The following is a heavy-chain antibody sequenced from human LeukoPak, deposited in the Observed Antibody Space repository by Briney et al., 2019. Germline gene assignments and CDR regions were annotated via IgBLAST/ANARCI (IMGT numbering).Heavy chain of an antibody. CDR1: GGSISSGGYS. J-gene: IGHJ3*02. Sequence: KTSQTLSLTCAVSGGSISSGGYSWSWIRQPPGKGLEWIGYIYHSGSTYYNPSLKSRVTISVDRSKNQFSLKLSSVTAADTAVYYCARAQGLRYAFDIWGQGTMVTVSS. CDR2: IYHSGST. CDR3: ARAQGLRYAFDI. V-gene: IGHV4-30-2*01. D-gene: IGHD4-17*01.